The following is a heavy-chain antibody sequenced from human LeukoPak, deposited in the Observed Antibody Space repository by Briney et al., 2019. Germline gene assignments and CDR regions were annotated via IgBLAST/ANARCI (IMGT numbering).Heavy chain of an antibody. CDR1: GFTFSNYA. CDR2: ITGSGGST. D-gene: IGHD3-9*01. Sequence: GASLRLSCAASGFTFSNYAMSWVRQAPGKGLEWVSAITGSGGSTYYADPVKGRFTISRDNSKNTLYLQMNSLRAEDTAVYYCAKWGDYDVLTGYYDPDYWGQGTLVTVSS. CDR3: AKWGDYDVLTGYYDPDY. V-gene: IGHV3-23*01. J-gene: IGHJ4*02.